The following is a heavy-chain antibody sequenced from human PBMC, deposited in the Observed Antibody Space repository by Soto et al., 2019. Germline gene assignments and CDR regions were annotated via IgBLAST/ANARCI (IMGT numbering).Heavy chain of an antibody. Sequence: LGTPSLTLPVSGGFLSSYYWSRIRQPPGKGLEWIGYIYYSGSTNYNPSLKSRVTISVDTSKNQFSLKLSSVTAADTAVYYCARVERFLEWAPGAGYYYYYMDVWGKGTTVTVSS. V-gene: IGHV4-59*01. J-gene: IGHJ6*03. CDR1: GGFLSSYY. CDR2: IYYSGST. CDR3: ARVERFLEWAPGAGYYYYYMDV. D-gene: IGHD3-3*01.